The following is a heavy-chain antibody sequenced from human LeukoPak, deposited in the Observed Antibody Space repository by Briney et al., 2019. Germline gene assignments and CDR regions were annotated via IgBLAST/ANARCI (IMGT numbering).Heavy chain of an antibody. CDR2: ISYDGSNK. J-gene: IGHJ3*02. CDR3: AKDGALDAFDI. Sequence: GRSLRLSCAASGFTLSSYGMHWVRQAPGKGLEWVAVISYDGSNKYYADSVKGRFTISRDNSKNTLYLQMNSLRAEDTAVYYCAKDGALDAFDIWGQGTMVTVSS. V-gene: IGHV3-30*18. CDR1: GFTLSSYG.